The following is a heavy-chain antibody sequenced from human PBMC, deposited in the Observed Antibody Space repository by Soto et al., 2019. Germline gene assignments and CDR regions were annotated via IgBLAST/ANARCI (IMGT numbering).Heavy chain of an antibody. D-gene: IGHD4-17*01. CDR3: AKERGGAARWKGDYRVKVFDY. CDR1: GFTFSSYG. CDR2: ISYDGSNK. V-gene: IGHV3-30*18. J-gene: IGHJ4*02. Sequence: QVQLVESGGGVVQPGRSLRLSCAASGFTFSSYGMHWVRQAPGKGLEWVAVISYDGSNKYYADSVKGRFTISRDNSKNTLYLQMNSLRAEETAVYYCAKERGGAARWKGDYRVKVFDYWGQGTLVTVSS.